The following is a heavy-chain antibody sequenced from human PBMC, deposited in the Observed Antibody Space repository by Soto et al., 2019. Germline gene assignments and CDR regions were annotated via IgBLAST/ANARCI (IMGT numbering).Heavy chain of an antibody. Sequence: SETLSLTCDVSGGSISTNWWSWVRQPPGEGLEWIGEIYLGGSTNYNPALKSRVTISIDSSKNQFFLKLSSVTAADTAVHYCASNGAYALDYWGQGTLVTVSS. CDR3: ASNGAYALDY. CDR2: IYLGGST. V-gene: IGHV4-4*02. CDR1: GGSISTNW. J-gene: IGHJ4*02. D-gene: IGHD4-17*01.